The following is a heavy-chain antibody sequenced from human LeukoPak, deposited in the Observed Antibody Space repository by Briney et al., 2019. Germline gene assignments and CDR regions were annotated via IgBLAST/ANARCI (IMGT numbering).Heavy chain of an antibody. D-gene: IGHD3-22*01. Sequence: PGGSLRLSCAASGFTFSSYWMSWVRQAPGKGLEWVANIKQDGSEKYYVDSVKGRFTISRDNAKNSVYLQMNSLRAEDTAVYYCASGYYYDSSGPRDYFDYWGQGTLVTVSS. J-gene: IGHJ4*02. CDR3: ASGYYYDSSGPRDYFDY. CDR1: GFTFSSYW. CDR2: IKQDGSEK. V-gene: IGHV3-7*01.